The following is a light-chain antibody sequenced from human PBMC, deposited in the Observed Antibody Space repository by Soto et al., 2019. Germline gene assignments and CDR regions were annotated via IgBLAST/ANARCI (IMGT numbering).Light chain of an antibody. V-gene: IGKV1-39*01. CDR3: QQSHSIPYT. J-gene: IGKJ2*01. Sequence: DIQMTQSPSSLSASVADRVTITFRAGQTISTYLNWYQQKPGKAPKLLIYAASSLESGVPSRFSGSGSGTDFTLTISSLQPEEFATYYCQQSHSIPYTFGQGTKLETK. CDR1: QTISTY. CDR2: AAS.